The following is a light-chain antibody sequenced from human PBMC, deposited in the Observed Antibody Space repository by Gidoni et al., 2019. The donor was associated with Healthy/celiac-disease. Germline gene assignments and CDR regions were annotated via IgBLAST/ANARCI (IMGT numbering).Light chain of an antibody. V-gene: IGKV3-11*01. CDR1: QSVSSY. CDR3: QQRSNWPIT. J-gene: IGKJ5*01. Sequence: ELVLTQSQATLSLSPGERATLSCRASQSVSSYLAWYQQKPGQAPRLLIYDASNRATGIPARFSGSGSGTDFTLTISSLEPEDFAVYYCQQRSNWPITFGQGTRLEIK. CDR2: DAS.